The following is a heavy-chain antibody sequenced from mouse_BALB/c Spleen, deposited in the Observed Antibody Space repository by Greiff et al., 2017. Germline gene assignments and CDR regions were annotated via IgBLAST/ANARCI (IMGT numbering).Heavy chain of an antibody. CDR2: IDPENGDT. CDR3: NAGRPNLYFDY. Sequence: EVQLQQSGAELVRSGASVKLSCTASGFNIKDYYMHWVKQRPEQGLEWIGWIDPENGDTEYAPKFQGKATMTADTSSNTAYLQLSSLTSEDTAVYYCNAGRPNLYFDYWGQGTTLTVSS. CDR1: GFNIKDYY. V-gene: IGHV14-4*02. J-gene: IGHJ2*01.